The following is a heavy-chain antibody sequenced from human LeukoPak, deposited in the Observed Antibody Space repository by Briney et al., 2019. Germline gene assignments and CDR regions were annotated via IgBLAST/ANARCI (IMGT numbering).Heavy chain of an antibody. CDR1: GDSISGSSLY. Sequence: SETLSLTCTVSGDSISGSSLYWGWIRQPPGKGLEWIGSIFSGGNTYSNPSLSLKSRVTISLDTSKNQFSLHLSAVTAADTAVYYCARERVQFDPWCQGTLVTVSS. CDR2: IFSGGNT. V-gene: IGHV4-39*01. CDR3: ARERVQFDP. J-gene: IGHJ5*02.